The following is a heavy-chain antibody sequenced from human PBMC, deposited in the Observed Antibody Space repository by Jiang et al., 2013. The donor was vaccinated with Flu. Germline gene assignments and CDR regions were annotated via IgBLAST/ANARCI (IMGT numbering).Heavy chain of an antibody. V-gene: IGHV5-10-1*01. CDR1: GYNFTGYW. CDR3: ARLRDGSLDN. D-gene: IGHD5-24*01. J-gene: IGHJ4*02. Sequence: GAEVKKPGESLRISCRGSGYNFTGYWISWVRQMPGKGLEWMGRIDPSDSYTNYSPSFQGHVTISTDKSISTAYVQWSSLKASDTAIYYCARLRDGSLDNWGQGTLVTVSS. CDR2: IDPSDSYT.